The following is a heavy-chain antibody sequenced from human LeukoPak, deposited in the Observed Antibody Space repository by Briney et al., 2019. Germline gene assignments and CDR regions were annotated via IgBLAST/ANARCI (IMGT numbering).Heavy chain of an antibody. J-gene: IGHJ4*02. CDR2: ISGDGGIT. Sequence: GESLKISCKGSGYSFTSYWIGWVRQAPGKGLEWVSAISGDGGITYYAASVKGRFTISRDNSKNTPYLQMNSLRAEDTALYYCAKCAWFGDVPGGDYWGQGILVTVSS. V-gene: IGHV3-23*01. CDR1: GYSFTSYW. D-gene: IGHD3-10*01. CDR3: AKCAWFGDVPGGDY.